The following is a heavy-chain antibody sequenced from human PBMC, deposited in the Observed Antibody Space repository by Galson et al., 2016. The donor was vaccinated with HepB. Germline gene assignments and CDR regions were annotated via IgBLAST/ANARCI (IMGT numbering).Heavy chain of an antibody. CDR1: GFTFSSNA. J-gene: IGHJ6*02. CDR3: ASLQGYGDYGVYRYYSKDF. V-gene: IGHV3-30-3*01. D-gene: IGHD4-17*01. Sequence: SLRLSCAASGFTFSSNAFHWVRQAPGKGLEWVAVISYDGNNKKYLDSVKGRFTISRDNSYNTVYLQMNSLRADDTAVYYCASLQGYGDYGVYRYYSKDFWGQGTTVTVSS. CDR2: ISYDGNNK.